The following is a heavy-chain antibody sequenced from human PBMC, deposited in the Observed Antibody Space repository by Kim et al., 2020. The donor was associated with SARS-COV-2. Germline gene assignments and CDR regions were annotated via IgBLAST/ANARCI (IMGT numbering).Heavy chain of an antibody. V-gene: IGHV1-69*04. CDR2: IIPILGIA. CDR1: GGTFSSYA. Sequence: SVKVSCKASGGTFSSYAISWVRQAPGQGLEWMGRIIPILGIANYAQKFQGRVTITADKSTSTAYMELSSLRSEDTAVYYCASQITMVRGVITHYCMDVWGQGTTVTVSS. D-gene: IGHD3-10*01. CDR3: ASQITMVRGVITHYCMDV. J-gene: IGHJ6*02.